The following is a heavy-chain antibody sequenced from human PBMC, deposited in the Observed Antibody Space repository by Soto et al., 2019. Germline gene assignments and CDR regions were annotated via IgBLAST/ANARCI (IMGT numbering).Heavy chain of an antibody. CDR3: ARYTGIEGWGNYYGMDD. Sequence: SETMCVRWSVAYGSIGGFGGSWLRKQPEKGLEWIGYIYYSGSTNYNPSLKSRVTISVDTSKNQFSLKLSSVTAADTAVYYCARYTGIEGWGNYYGMDDWGQGTTVTVSS. V-gene: IGHV4-59*01. CDR1: YGSIGGFG. CDR2: IYYSGST. J-gene: IGHJ6*02. D-gene: IGHD6-13*01.